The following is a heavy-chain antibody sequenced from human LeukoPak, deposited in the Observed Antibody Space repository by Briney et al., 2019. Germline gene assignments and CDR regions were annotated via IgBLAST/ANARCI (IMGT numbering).Heavy chain of an antibody. Sequence: GGSLRLSCAASGFTFSSYAMHWVRKAPGKGLVWVAVISYDGSNKYYADSVKGRFTISRDNSNNTLYLQMNSLRAEDTAVYYCANDLGPTYGMDVWGQGTTVTVSS. CDR3: ANDLGPTYGMDV. CDR1: GFTFSSYA. V-gene: IGHV3-30-3*02. D-gene: IGHD3-10*01. J-gene: IGHJ6*02. CDR2: ISYDGSNK.